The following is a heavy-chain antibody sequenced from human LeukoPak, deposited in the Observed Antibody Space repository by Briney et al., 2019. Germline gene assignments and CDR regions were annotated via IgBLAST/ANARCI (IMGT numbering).Heavy chain of an antibody. J-gene: IGHJ4*02. Sequence: GGSLRLSCAASGFTFSSYAMSWVRQAPGKGLEWVSAISGSGGSTYYADSVKGRFTISRDNSKNTLYLQMNSLRAEDTAVYYCAKRSYHAYDILTGYRSPLFDYWGQGTLVTVSS. CDR1: GFTFSSYA. V-gene: IGHV3-23*01. D-gene: IGHD3-9*01. CDR2: ISGSGGST. CDR3: AKRSYHAYDILTGYRSPLFDY.